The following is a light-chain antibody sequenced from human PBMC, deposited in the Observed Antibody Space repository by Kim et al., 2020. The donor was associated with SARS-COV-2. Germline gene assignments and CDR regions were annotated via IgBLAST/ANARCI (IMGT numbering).Light chain of an antibody. J-gene: IGLJ1*01. Sequence: QSALTQPASVSGSPGQSITISCTGTSSDVGGYNYVSWYQQHPGKAPKLMIYDVSNRPSGVSNRFSGSKSGNTASLTISGLQAEDEADYYCRSYTSSSSNYVFGTGTKVTVL. CDR1: SSDVGGYNY. CDR3: RSYTSSSSNYV. V-gene: IGLV2-14*03. CDR2: DVS.